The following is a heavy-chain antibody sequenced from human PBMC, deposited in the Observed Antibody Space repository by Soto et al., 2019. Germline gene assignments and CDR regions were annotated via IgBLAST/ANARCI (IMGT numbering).Heavy chain of an antibody. Sequence: SVKVSCKASGGTFSSYAISWVRQAPGQGLEWMGGIIPIFGTANYAQKFQGRVTITADESTSTAYMKLSSLRSEDTAVYYCARSILWFGELLSWFDPWGQGTLVTVSS. CDR1: GGTFSSYA. J-gene: IGHJ5*02. CDR2: IIPIFGTA. D-gene: IGHD3-10*01. V-gene: IGHV1-69*13. CDR3: ARSILWFGELLSWFDP.